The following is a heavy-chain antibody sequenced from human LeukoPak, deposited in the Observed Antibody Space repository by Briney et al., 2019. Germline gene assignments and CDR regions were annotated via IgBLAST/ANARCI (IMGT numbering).Heavy chain of an antibody. CDR3: ARSYNWNDPYFDY. CDR1: GGSISSSSYY. Sequence: SETLSLTCTVSGGSISSSSYYWGWIRQPPGKGLVWIGSIYYSGSTYYNPSLKSRVTISVDTSKNQFSLKLSSVTAADTAVYYCARSYNWNDPYFDYWGQGTLVTVSS. J-gene: IGHJ4*02. D-gene: IGHD1-20*01. CDR2: IYYSGST. V-gene: IGHV4-39*01.